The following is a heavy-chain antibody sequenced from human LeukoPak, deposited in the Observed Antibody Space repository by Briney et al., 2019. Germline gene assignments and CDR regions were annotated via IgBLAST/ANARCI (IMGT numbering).Heavy chain of an antibody. J-gene: IGHJ5*02. CDR1: GGSFSGYY. CDR3: ARGPYYYGPGRSRWFDP. CDR2: INHSGST. V-gene: IGHV4-34*01. Sequence: SETLSLTCAVYGGSFSGYYWSWIRQPPGKGLEWIGEINHSGSTNYNPSLKSRVTISVDTSKNQFSLKLSSVTAADTAVYYCARGPYYYGPGRSRWFDPWGQGTLVTVSS. D-gene: IGHD3-10*01.